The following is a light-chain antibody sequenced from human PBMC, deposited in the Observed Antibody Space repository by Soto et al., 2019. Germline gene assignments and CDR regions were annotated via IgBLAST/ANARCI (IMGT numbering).Light chain of an antibody. CDR2: RND. Sequence: QLVLAQPPSASGTPGQRVTISCSGSSSNIGSNYVYWYQQLPGTAPKPLIYRNDQRPSGVPDRFSGSKSGTSASLAISGLRSEDEADYYCAAWDDSLSGLVFGGGTKLTVL. J-gene: IGLJ3*02. V-gene: IGLV1-47*01. CDR3: AAWDDSLSGLV. CDR1: SSNIGSNY.